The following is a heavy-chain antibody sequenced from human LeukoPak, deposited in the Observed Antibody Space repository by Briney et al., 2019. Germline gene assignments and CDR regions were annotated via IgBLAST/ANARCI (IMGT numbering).Heavy chain of an antibody. J-gene: IGHJ4*02. Sequence: GGSLRLSCAGSGYGFRSHSMNWVRQAPGKGLEWVSSISSISHYIYYADSVKGRFTISRDNAKNSLYLQMNSLRAEDTALYYCTRDYYDSSGLPFDYWGQGTLVTVSS. V-gene: IGHV3-21*01. CDR2: ISSISHYI. D-gene: IGHD3-22*01. CDR3: TRDYYDSSGLPFDY. CDR1: GYGFRSHS.